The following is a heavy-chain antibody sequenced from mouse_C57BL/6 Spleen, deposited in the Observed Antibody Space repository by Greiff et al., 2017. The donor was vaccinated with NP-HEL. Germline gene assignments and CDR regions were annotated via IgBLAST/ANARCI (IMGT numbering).Heavy chain of an antibody. CDR2: IYPGDGDT. V-gene: IGHV1-80*01. CDR3: ARALYYYGSSYSLWYFDV. Sequence: VQLQQSGAELVKPGASVKISCKASGYAFSSYWMNWVKQRPGKGLEWIGQIYPGDGDTNYNGKFKGKATLTADKSSSTAYMQLSSLTSEDSAVYFCARALYYYGSSYSLWYFDVLGTGTTVTVSS. J-gene: IGHJ1*03. D-gene: IGHD1-1*01. CDR1: GYAFSSYW.